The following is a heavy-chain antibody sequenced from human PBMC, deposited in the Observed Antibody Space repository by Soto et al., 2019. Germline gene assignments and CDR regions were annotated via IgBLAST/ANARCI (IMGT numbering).Heavy chain of an antibody. CDR3: AREQVGELLKGSGMDV. D-gene: IGHD3-10*01. CDR1: GDSISRYY. V-gene: IGHV4-59*01. J-gene: IGHJ6*02. Sequence: QVQLQESGPGLVKPSETLSLTCTVSGDSISRYYWSWIRLSPGKGLEWIGSIYYSGATNYNPSVTSRVTISVDSTKNQFSLKLSSVTAADTAVYYCAREQVGELLKGSGMDVWGQGTTVTVSS. CDR2: IYYSGAT.